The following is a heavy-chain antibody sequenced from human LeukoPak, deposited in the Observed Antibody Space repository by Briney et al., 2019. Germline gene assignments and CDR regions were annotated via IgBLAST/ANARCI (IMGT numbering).Heavy chain of an antibody. CDR1: GYTFTSYA. D-gene: IGHD3-10*01. J-gene: IGHJ5*02. CDR2: INAGNGNT. Sequence: EASVKVSCKASGYTFTSYAMHWVRQAPGQRLEWMGWINAGNGNTKYSQKFQGRVTITRDTSASTAYMELSSLRSEDTAVYYCASWGSGSYYKGWFDPWGQGTLVTVSS. CDR3: ASWGSGSYYKGWFDP. V-gene: IGHV1-3*01.